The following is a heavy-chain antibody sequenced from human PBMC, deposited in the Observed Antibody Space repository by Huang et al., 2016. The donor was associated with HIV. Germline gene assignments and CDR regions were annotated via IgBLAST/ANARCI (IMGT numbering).Heavy chain of an antibody. CDR1: FRFGADW. CDR2: IKQDESEK. V-gene: IGHV3-7*01. D-gene: IGHD1-7*01. Sequence: FRFGADWMSWVRQSPWKGLEWVANIKQDESEKYYGDSLKGRFNIARYNAKKVLFLEMNNVRVEDTATYYCATKTAAMDIWGQGTTVTVS. CDR3: ATKTAAMDI. J-gene: IGHJ6*02.